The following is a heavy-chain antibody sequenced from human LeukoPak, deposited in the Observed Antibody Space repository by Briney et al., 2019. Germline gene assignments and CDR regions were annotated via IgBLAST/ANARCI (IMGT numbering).Heavy chain of an antibody. CDR2: ISYDGSNK. Sequence: GRSLRLSCAASGLTFSSYAMHWVRQAPGKGLEWVAVISYDGSNKYYADSVKGRFTISRDNSKNTLYLQMNSLRAEDTAVYYCARESSGSSSWYYFDYWGQGTLVTVSS. CDR3: ARESSGSSSWYYFDY. V-gene: IGHV3-30*04. CDR1: GLTFSSYA. J-gene: IGHJ4*02. D-gene: IGHD6-13*01.